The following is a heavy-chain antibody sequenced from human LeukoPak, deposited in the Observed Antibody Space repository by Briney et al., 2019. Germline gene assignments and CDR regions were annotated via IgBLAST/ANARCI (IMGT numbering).Heavy chain of an antibody. Sequence: SVKVSCKASGYTFTSYDINWVRQATGQGLEWMGGIIPIFGTANYAQKFQGRVTITADKSTSTAYMELSSLRSEDTAVYYCASLNRPATLYCSGGSCLRGYNWFDPWGQGTLVTVSS. D-gene: IGHD2-15*01. CDR1: GYTFTSYD. V-gene: IGHV1-69*06. CDR3: ASLNRPATLYCSGGSCLRGYNWFDP. J-gene: IGHJ5*02. CDR2: IIPIFGTA.